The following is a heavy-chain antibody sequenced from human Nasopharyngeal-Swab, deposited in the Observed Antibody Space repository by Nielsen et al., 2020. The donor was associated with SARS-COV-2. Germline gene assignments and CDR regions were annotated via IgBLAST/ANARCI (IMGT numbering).Heavy chain of an antibody. D-gene: IGHD2/OR15-2a*01. CDR2: ISHDGNIQ. Sequence: GESLKISCAVSGFIFSSYDMHWVRQAPGKGLEWVAFISHDGNIQYYADSVKGRLTISRDNSKSTLFLQINSLRAEDTAVYFCARGKYYRTWSPEFDYWGQGTLVTVSS. J-gene: IGHJ4*02. CDR3: ARGKYYRTWSPEFDY. CDR1: GFIFSSYD. V-gene: IGHV3-30*03.